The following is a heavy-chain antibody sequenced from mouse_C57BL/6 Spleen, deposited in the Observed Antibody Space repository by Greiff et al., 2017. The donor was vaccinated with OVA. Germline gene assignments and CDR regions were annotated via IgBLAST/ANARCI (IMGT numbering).Heavy chain of an antibody. V-gene: IGHV3-1*01. CDR2: ISYSGST. Sequence: EVMLVESGPGMVKPSQSLSLTCTVTGYSITSGYDWHWIRHFPGNKLEWMGYISYSGSTNYNPSLKSRISITHDTSKNHFFLKLNSVTTEDTATYYCARGGYQGDFDYWGQGTTLTVSS. D-gene: IGHD2-14*01. J-gene: IGHJ2*01. CDR1: GYSITSGYD. CDR3: ARGGYQGDFDY.